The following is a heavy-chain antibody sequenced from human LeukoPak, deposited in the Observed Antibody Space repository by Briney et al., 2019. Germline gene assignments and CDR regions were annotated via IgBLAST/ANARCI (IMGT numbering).Heavy chain of an antibody. CDR1: GDSISRYY. D-gene: IGHD6-13*01. Sequence: PSETLSLTCTVSGDSISRYYWSWIRQPPGKGPEWIGHIYYSGSANYNPSLKSRVTISVDTPKNQFSLKLSSVTAADTAVYYCARERGSIAAAGTKHNWFDPWGQGTLVTVSS. V-gene: IGHV4-59*12. CDR2: IYYSGSA. J-gene: IGHJ5*02. CDR3: ARERGSIAAAGTKHNWFDP.